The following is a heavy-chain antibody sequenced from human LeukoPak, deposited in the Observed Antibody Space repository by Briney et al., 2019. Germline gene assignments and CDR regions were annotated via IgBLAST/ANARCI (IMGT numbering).Heavy chain of an antibody. CDR3: ARDEAPLYDSSGYYSD. J-gene: IGHJ4*02. V-gene: IGHV3-23*01. CDR1: GFTFSSYA. Sequence: PGGSLRLSCAASGFTFSSYAMSWVRQAPGKGLEWVSAISGSGGSTYYADSVKGRFTISRDNSKNTLYLQMNSLRAEDTAVYYCARDEAPLYDSSGYYSDWGQGTLVTVSS. CDR2: ISGSGGST. D-gene: IGHD3-22*01.